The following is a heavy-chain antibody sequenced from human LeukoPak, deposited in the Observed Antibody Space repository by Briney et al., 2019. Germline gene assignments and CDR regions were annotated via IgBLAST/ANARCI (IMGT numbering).Heavy chain of an antibody. CDR2: ITSSSNYI. J-gene: IGHJ4*02. V-gene: IGHV3-21*01. D-gene: IGHD6-19*01. Sequence: PGGSLGLSCAASGFTFSSYSMNWVRQAPGKGLEWVSSITSSSNYIYYADSVKGRFTISRDNAKNSLYLQMNSLRAEDTAVYYCARDRIAVASIPNYWGQGTLVTVSS. CDR3: ARDRIAVASIPNY. CDR1: GFTFSSYS.